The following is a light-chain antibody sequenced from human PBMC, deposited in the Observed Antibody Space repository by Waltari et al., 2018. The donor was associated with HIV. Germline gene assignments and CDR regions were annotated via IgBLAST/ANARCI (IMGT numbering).Light chain of an antibody. CDR2: GSS. V-gene: IGKV3-15*01. J-gene: IGKJ3*01. CDR3: QQYNNWPPEIT. CDR1: EGVCRY. Sequence: RAAEGVCRYCAGYRHSPGWAPRHLVLGSSSRSTGMPARFSCSGSGTEFTLTISSLQSEDVAVYYCQQYNNWPPEITFGPGTRVDIK.